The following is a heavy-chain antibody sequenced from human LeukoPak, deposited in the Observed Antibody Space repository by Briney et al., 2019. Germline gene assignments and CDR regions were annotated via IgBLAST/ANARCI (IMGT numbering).Heavy chain of an antibody. CDR1: GFTFSGYA. D-gene: IGHD4-17*01. CDR2: ISYDGSNK. J-gene: IGHJ4*02. Sequence: GGSLRLSCAASGFTFSGYAMHWVRQAPGKGLEWVAVISYDGSNKYYADSVKGRFTISRDNSKNTLYLQMNSLRAEDTAVYYCSREVHYGSDYWGQGTLVTVSS. CDR3: SREVHYGSDY. V-gene: IGHV3-30-3*01.